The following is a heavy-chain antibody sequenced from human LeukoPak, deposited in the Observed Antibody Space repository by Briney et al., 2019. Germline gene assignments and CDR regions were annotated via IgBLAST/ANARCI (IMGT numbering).Heavy chain of an antibody. V-gene: IGHV3-7*01. CDR3: ARERMISTYYMDV. Sequence: QPGGSLRLSCAASGLTFSTYRMRRVRQAPGKGLEWVANIKQDGSEKYYVDSMKGRFTISRDNAKNSLYLQMNSLRAEDTAVYYCARERMISTYYMDVWGKGTTVTVSS. CDR2: IKQDGSEK. D-gene: IGHD3/OR15-3a*01. J-gene: IGHJ6*03. CDR1: GLTFSTYR.